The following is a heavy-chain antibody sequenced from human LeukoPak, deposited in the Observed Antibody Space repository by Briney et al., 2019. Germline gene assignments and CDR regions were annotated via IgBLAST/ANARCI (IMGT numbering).Heavy chain of an antibody. CDR2: INPNSGGT. CDR1: GYTFTGYY. V-gene: IGHV1-2*02. D-gene: IGHD2-2*01. J-gene: IGHJ5*02. Sequence: ASVTVSCKASGYTFTGYYMHWVRQAPGQGLEWMGWINPNSGGTNYAQKFQGRVTMARDTSISTAYMELSRLRSDDTAVYYCARAVPAAVTNWFDPWGQGTLVTASS. CDR3: ARAVPAAVTNWFDP.